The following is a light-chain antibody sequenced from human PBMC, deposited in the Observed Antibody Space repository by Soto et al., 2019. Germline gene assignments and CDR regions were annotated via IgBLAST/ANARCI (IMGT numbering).Light chain of an antibody. Sequence: QSALTQPASVSGSPGQSITISCTGTSSDVGDYNYVSWYQQHPGKAPKLMIYEVSHRLSGVSNRFSVSKSGYTASLTISGLQDEDEADYYCSSYISNSIVVFGGGTKLTVL. CDR1: SSDVGDYNY. J-gene: IGLJ2*01. CDR3: SSYISNSIVV. V-gene: IGLV2-14*01. CDR2: EVS.